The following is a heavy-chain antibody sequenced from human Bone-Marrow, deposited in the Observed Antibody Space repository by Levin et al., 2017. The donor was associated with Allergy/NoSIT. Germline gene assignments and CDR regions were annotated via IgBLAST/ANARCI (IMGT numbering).Heavy chain of an antibody. CDR1: GFTFSSYE. Sequence: GGSLRLSCAASGFTFSSYEMNWVRQAPGKGLEWVSYISSSGSTIYYADSVKGRFTISRDNAKNSLYLQMNSLRAEDTAVYYCARASNWNGAAEYFQHWGQGTLVTVSS. CDR2: ISSSGSTI. D-gene: IGHD1-20*01. V-gene: IGHV3-48*03. J-gene: IGHJ1*01. CDR3: ARASNWNGAAEYFQH.